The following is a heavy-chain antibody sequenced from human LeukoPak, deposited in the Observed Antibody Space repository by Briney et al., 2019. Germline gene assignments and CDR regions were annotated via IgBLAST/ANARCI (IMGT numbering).Heavy chain of an antibody. CDR2: IHGSGST. D-gene: IGHD6-19*01. CDR1: DGSISTYY. Sequence: PSETLSLTCTVSDGSISTYYWSWIRQSAGEGLEWIGRIHGSGSTNYNPSLVSRVTMSIDTSKNQFSLKVSSVTAADTGVYYCARAPEFSSGWLLDCWGQGSLVTVSS. J-gene: IGHJ4*02. CDR3: ARAPEFSSGWLLDC. V-gene: IGHV4-4*07.